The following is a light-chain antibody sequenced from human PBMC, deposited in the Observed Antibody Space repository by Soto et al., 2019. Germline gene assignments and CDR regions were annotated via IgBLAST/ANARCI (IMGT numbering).Light chain of an antibody. CDR2: DVS. V-gene: IGLV2-14*03. J-gene: IGLJ1*01. CDR3: CSYTSSSPPSV. CDR1: SSDVGGYNY. Sequence: LTQPASVSGSPGQSITISCTGTSSDVGGYNYVSWYQQHPGKAPKLMIYDVSDRPSGVSNRFSAPKSGNTASLTISGLQAEDDADYYCCSYTSSSPPSVFVTATKVTVL.